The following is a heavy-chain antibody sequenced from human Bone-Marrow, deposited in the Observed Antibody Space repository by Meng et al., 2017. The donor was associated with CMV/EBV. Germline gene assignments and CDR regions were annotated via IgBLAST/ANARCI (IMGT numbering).Heavy chain of an antibody. CDR3: ARAAQWDFWSGYYYYYYYGMDV. V-gene: IGHV3-74*01. D-gene: IGHD3-3*01. CDR1: GFTFSDYY. J-gene: IGHJ6*02. Sequence: GESLKISCAASGFTFSDYYMNWVRQAPGKGLVWVSRINSDGSSTSYADSVKGRFTISRDNAKNTLYLQMNSLRAEDTAVYYCARAAQWDFWSGYYYYYYYGMDVWGQGTTVTFSS. CDR2: INSDGSST.